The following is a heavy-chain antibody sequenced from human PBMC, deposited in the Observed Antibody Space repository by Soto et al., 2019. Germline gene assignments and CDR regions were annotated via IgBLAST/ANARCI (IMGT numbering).Heavy chain of an antibody. Sequence: HPGGSLRLSCAASGFTFSSYGIHWVRQAPGKGLEWVAVIWYDGSNKYYADSVKGRFTISRDNSKNTLYLQMNSLRAEDTAVYYCARGDFAAGTKYNWFDPWGQGTLVTVSS. J-gene: IGHJ5*02. V-gene: IGHV3-33*01. CDR3: ARGDFAAGTKYNWFDP. CDR1: GFTFSSYG. D-gene: IGHD6-13*01. CDR2: IWYDGSNK.